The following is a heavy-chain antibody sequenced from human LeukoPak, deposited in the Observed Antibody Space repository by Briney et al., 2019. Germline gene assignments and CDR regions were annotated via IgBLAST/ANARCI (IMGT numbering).Heavy chain of an antibody. Sequence: SETLSLTCAVYGGSFSGYYWSWIRQPPGKGLEWIGEINHSGSTNYNPSLKSRVTISVDTPKNQFSLKLSSVTAADTAVYYCARHGYSSGAPGDYWGQGTLVTVSS. CDR1: GGSFSGYY. D-gene: IGHD6-19*01. J-gene: IGHJ4*02. CDR2: INHSGST. V-gene: IGHV4-34*01. CDR3: ARHGYSSGAPGDY.